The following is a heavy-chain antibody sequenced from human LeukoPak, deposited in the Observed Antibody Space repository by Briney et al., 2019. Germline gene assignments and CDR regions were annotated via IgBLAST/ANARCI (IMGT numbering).Heavy chain of an antibody. CDR3: ARERSGCSGGSCYSESDGMDV. V-gene: IGHV3-11*04. CDR2: ISSSGDSL. Sequence: GGSLRLSCAASGFTFSDYYMTWIRQAPGKGLEWVSFISSSGDSLYYADSVRGRFTISRDNAKNSLYLQMNSLRAEDTAVYYCARERSGCSGGSCYSESDGMDVWGQGTTVTVSS. J-gene: IGHJ6*02. D-gene: IGHD2-15*01. CDR1: GFTFSDYY.